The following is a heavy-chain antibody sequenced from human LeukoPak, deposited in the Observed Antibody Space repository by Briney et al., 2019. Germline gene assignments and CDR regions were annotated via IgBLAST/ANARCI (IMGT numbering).Heavy chain of an antibody. J-gene: IGHJ6*03. D-gene: IGHD3-3*01. CDR3: ARDKFWSGYSYYYMDV. CDR1: GFTFSDYY. CDR2: ISSSGSTI. V-gene: IGHV3-11*01. Sequence: GGSLRLSCAASGFTFSDYYMSWIRQAPGEGLEWVSYISSSGSTIYYADSVKGRFTISRDNAKNSLYLQMNSLRAEDTAVYYCARDKFWSGYSYYYMDVWGKGTTVTVSS.